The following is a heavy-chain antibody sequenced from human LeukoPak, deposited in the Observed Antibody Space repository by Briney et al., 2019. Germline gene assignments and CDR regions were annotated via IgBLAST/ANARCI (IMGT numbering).Heavy chain of an antibody. CDR2: IYYTGST. Sequence: SETLSLTCGVSGGAITNYYWNWIRQAPGKGLEWLGYIYYTGSTYYNPSLKSRVTISVDTSKNQFSLKLSSVTAADTAVYYCALFTLADAFDIWGQGTMVTVSS. J-gene: IGHJ3*02. CDR1: GGAITNYY. V-gene: IGHV4-59*12. CDR3: ALFTLADAFDI.